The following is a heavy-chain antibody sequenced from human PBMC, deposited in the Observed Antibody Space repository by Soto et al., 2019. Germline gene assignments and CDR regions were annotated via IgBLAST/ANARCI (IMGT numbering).Heavy chain of an antibody. J-gene: IGHJ4*02. CDR3: AHRVLRTVFGLVTTTAIYFDF. Sequence: QITLKESGPTVVKPTETLTLTCTFSGFSLTTSGVGVGWVRQSPGKAPEWLALIYWDDDKRYSPSLKSRLTITNVTTKNQVVLTMANVDPADTATYYCAHRVLRTVFGLVTTTAIYFDFWGQGTPVVVSS. D-gene: IGHD3-3*01. V-gene: IGHV2-5*02. CDR1: GFSLTTSGVG. CDR2: IYWDDDK.